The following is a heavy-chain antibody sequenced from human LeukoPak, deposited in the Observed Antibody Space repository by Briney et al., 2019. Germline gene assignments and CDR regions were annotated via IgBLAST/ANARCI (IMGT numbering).Heavy chain of an antibody. D-gene: IGHD2-2*01. V-gene: IGHV3-23*01. CDR2: ISGSGYTT. CDR1: GFSFSTYA. J-gene: IGHJ6*02. Sequence: GGSLGLSCAASGFSFSTYAMNWVRQGPGKGLEWVATISGSGYTTYYADSVKGRFTISRDNSKNTLFLQMDSLRAEDTAVFFCARYCSSSTCQGSSYYFGMDVWGQGTTVTVSS. CDR3: ARYCSSSTCQGSSYYFGMDV.